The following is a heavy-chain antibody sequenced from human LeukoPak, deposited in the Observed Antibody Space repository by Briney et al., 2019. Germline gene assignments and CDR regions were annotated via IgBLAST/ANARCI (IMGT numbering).Heavy chain of an antibody. CDR1: GYTFTSRA. CDR3: ARGGYPYLSTWYSDY. V-gene: IGHV7-4-1*02. D-gene: IGHD2-15*01. Sequence: ASVTVSCKASGYTFTSRASNWVRQAPGQGLEWMGWINTNTGNPTYAQGFTGHFVFSLDTSVSTAYLQISSLKAEDTAMYYCARGGYPYLSTWYSDYWGQGTLVTVSS. CDR2: INTNTGNP. J-gene: IGHJ4*02.